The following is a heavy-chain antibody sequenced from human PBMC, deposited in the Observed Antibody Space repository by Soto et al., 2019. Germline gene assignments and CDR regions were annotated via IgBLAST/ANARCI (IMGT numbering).Heavy chain of an antibody. CDR2: IVPMFGTS. V-gene: IGHV1-69*06. J-gene: IGHJ6*02. CDR3: ARGDDFDYYYGVDV. D-gene: IGHD3-16*01. Sequence: QVQLVQSGAEVKKPGSSVKASCKASGGTFSNHAISWVRQAPGQGLEWMGGIVPMFGTSNYAQKFQGRVTTTADKSTNTAYMELSSLTSEDTAVYYCARGDDFDYYYGVDVWGQGTTVTVSS. CDR1: GGTFSNHA.